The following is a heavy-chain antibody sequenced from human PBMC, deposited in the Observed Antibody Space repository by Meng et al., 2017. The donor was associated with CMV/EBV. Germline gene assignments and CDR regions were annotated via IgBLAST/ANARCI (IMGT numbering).Heavy chain of an antibody. CDR1: GYTFTGYG. CDR3: ARGVPLGIIYSFDY. D-gene: IGHD2-21*01. Sequence: QFRLVQYGVEVKKPGAPVKVSCKPSGYTFTGYGISWVRQAPGQGLEWMGWISVYNGHTNFAQNLQGRVTMTTDTSTSTAYVELRSLRSDDTAIYYCARGVPLGIIYSFDYWGQGTLVTVSS. J-gene: IGHJ4*01. CDR2: ISVYNGHT. V-gene: IGHV1-18*01.